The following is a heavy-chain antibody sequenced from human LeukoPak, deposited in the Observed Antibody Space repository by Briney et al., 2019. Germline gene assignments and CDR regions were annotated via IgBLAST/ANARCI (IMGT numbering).Heavy chain of an antibody. J-gene: IGHJ5*02. Sequence: GESLKISCKGSGYRFTSYWIGWVRPMPGKGLEWMGIIYPGDSDTRYSPSFQGQVTISADKSISTAYLQWSSLKASDTAMYYCARSAHYDILTGYNWFDPWGQGTLVTVSS. V-gene: IGHV5-51*01. CDR1: GYRFTSYW. D-gene: IGHD3-9*01. CDR2: IYPGDSDT. CDR3: ARSAHYDILTGYNWFDP.